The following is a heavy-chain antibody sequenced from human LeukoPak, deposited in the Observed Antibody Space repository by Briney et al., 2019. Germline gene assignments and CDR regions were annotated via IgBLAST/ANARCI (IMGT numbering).Heavy chain of an antibody. CDR1: GYQFSNYW. Sequence: GESLQISCKASGYQFSNYWIAWVRQMPGKGLEWMGTIYPDDSDARYSPSFQGQVTLSVDKSVTTAYLQWSSLKASDTAIYYCARRPTTNFDFWGQGTLVTVSS. V-gene: IGHV5-51*01. D-gene: IGHD1-26*01. J-gene: IGHJ4*02. CDR2: IYPDDSDA. CDR3: ARRPTTNFDF.